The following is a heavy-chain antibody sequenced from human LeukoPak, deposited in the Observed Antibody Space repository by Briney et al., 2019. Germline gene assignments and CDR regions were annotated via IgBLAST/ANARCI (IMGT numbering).Heavy chain of an antibody. CDR3: ARKHFWSGHDGFDI. V-gene: IGHV1-69*13. J-gene: IGHJ3*02. CDR2: IIPIFGTA. CDR1: GGTFSSYA. D-gene: IGHD3-3*02. Sequence: SVKVSCKASGGTFSSYAISWVRQAPGQGLEWMGGIIPIFGTANYAQKFQGRVTITADESTSTAYMELSGLRSEVTAVYYCARKHFWSGHDGFDIWGQGTMVTVSS.